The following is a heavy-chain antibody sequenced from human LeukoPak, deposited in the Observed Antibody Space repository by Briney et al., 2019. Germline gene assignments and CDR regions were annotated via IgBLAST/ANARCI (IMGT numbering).Heavy chain of an antibody. CDR2: ISGSGGST. Sequence: GGSLRLSCAASGFTFSSYAMSWVRQAPGKGREWVSAISGSGGSTYYADSVKGRFTISRDNSKNTLYLQMNSLRAEDTAVYYCAKDGALLLWFGELLYSYYGMDVWGQGTTVTVSS. CDR3: AKDGALLLWFGELLYSYYGMDV. D-gene: IGHD3-10*01. V-gene: IGHV3-23*01. CDR1: GFTFSSYA. J-gene: IGHJ6*02.